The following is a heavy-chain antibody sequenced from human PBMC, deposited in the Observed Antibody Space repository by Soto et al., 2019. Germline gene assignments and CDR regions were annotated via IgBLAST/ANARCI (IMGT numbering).Heavy chain of an antibody. D-gene: IGHD6-13*01. Sequence: QVQLVESGGGVVQPGRSLRLSCAASGFKFNNYGMHWVRQAPGKGLEWVAVIWNDGNGYYYANSVKGRFTISRENSKKTLYLQMSSLRAEDTAVYYCARRQISPPTRGAASARGGMDVWGQGTTVTVSS. CDR1: GFKFNNYG. CDR3: ARRQISPPTRGAASARGGMDV. J-gene: IGHJ6*02. CDR2: IWNDGNGY. V-gene: IGHV3-33*01.